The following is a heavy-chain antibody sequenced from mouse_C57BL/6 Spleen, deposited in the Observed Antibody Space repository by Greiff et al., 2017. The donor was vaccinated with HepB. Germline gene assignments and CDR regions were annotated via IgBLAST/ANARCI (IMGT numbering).Heavy chain of an antibody. Sequence: QVHVKQPGAELVKPGASVKMSCKASGYTFTSYWITWVKQRPGQGLEWIGDIYPGSGSTNYNEKFKSKATLTVDTSSSTAYMQLSSLTSEDSAVYYCARKGDYDGLDYWGQGTTLTVAS. V-gene: IGHV1-55*01. CDR1: GYTFTSYW. CDR3: ARKGDYDGLDY. D-gene: IGHD2-4*01. J-gene: IGHJ2*01. CDR2: IYPGSGST.